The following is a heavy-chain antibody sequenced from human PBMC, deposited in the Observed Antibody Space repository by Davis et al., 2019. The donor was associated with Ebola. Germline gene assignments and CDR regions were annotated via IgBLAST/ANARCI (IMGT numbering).Heavy chain of an antibody. CDR2: ISHDGSKI. Sequence: GGSLRLSCAASGFTFSYYAMHWVRQAPGKGLEWVAVISHDGSKIYYGDSVKGRFTISRDNSKNTLYLQMNSLRGEDTALYYCAKDPASDGDHPNYFEYWGQGTLVTVSS. CDR3: AKDPASDGDHPNYFEY. D-gene: IGHD4-17*01. CDR1: GFTFSYYA. V-gene: IGHV3-30*18. J-gene: IGHJ4*02.